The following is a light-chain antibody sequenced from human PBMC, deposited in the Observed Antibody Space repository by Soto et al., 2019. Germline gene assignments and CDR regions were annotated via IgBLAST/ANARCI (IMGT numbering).Light chain of an antibody. CDR1: SSNIGSNY. CDR2: SNN. J-gene: IGLJ1*01. Sequence: QSVLTQPPSSSGTPGQRVTISWSGSSSNIGSNYVYWYQQLPGTAPKLLIYSNNQRPSGVTDRFSGSKSGTSASLAISGLRSEDEADYYCAAWDDSLSGYVFGTGTKLPVL. V-gene: IGLV1-47*02. CDR3: AAWDDSLSGYV.